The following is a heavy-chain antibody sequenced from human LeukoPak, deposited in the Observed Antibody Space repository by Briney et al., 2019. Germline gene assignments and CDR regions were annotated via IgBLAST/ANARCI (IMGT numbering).Heavy chain of an antibody. V-gene: IGHV4-30-4*01. J-gene: IGHJ4*02. CDR2: TYYSGST. D-gene: IGHD2-21*02. CDR3: AWLSYCGGDCYHDY. CDR1: GGSISSGDYY. Sequence: SETLSLTGTVSGGSISSGDYYWSWIRQPPGKGLEWIGYTYYSGSTYYNPSLKSRVTISVDTSKNQFSLKLSSVTAADTAVYYCAWLSYCGGDCYHDYWGQGTLVTVSS.